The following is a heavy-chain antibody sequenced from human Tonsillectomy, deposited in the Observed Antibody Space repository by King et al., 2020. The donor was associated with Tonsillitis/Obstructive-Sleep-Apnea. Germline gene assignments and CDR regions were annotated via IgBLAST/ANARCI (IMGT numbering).Heavy chain of an antibody. D-gene: IGHD3-16*02. CDR2: IDWDDDK. V-gene: IGHV2-70*15. J-gene: IGHJ4*02. Sequence: FTLKESGPALVKPTQTLTLTCTFSGFSLSTSGMCVSWIRQPPGKALEWLARIDWDDDKYYSTSLKTRLTISKDTSKNQVVLTMTNMDPVETATYYWARGNNYDYIWGSYRPHPYFDYWGQGTLVTVSS. CDR1: GFSLSTSGMC. CDR3: ARGNNYDYIWGSYRPHPYFDY.